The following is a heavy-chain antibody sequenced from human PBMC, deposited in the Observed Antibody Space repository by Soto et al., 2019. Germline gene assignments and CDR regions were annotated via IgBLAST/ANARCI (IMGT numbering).Heavy chain of an antibody. CDR2: INPNSGGT. Sequence: QVQLVQSGAEVKKPGASVKVSCKSSGYSFTGYYMHWVRQAPGQGLEWMGWINPNSGGTNYAQKFQGRVTMTRDTSISTAYMELSRLRSDDTAVYYCARDLRSPYSGSYTTHDWGQGTLVTVSS. D-gene: IGHD1-26*01. CDR1: GYSFTGYY. CDR3: ARDLRSPYSGSYTTHD. V-gene: IGHV1-2*02. J-gene: IGHJ4*02.